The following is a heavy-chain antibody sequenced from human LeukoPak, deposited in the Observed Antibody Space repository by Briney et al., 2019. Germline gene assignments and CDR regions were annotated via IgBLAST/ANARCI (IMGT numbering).Heavy chain of an antibody. CDR2: IYYSGST. CDR3: ARGRTYVLRFSMDV. Sequence: SETLSLTSTVSGGSISSSSHYWGWIRQPPGKGLEWIGSIYYSGSTYYNPSLKSRVTISVDTSKNQFPLKLSSVTAADTAVYYCARGRTYVLRFSMDVWGKGTTVTVSS. V-gene: IGHV4-39*06. D-gene: IGHD3-3*01. CDR1: GGSISSSSHY. J-gene: IGHJ6*04.